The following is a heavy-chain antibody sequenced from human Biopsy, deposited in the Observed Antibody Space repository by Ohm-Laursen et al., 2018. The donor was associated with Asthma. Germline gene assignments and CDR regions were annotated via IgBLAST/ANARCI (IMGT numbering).Heavy chain of an antibody. CDR3: AGCQVGYSSGWSLLLKKIYYSGMDV. J-gene: IGHJ6*02. CDR2: IMTVFGTT. Sequence: SSVKVSCKAPGGTFSNFAISWVRQAPGQGLEWLGGIMTVFGTTNYAQKFQGRVTITADESTSTAYMEVTSLRSEDTAIYYCAGCQVGYSSGWSLLLKKIYYSGMDVWGQGNAVTVSS. V-gene: IGHV1-69*01. CDR1: GGTFSNFA. D-gene: IGHD6-19*01.